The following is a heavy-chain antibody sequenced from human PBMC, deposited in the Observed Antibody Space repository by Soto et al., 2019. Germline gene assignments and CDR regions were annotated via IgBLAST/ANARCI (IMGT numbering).Heavy chain of an antibody. V-gene: IGHV3-23*01. CDR1: GFTFSSYA. J-gene: IGHJ4*02. CDR3: AKDPSSGFAMENYFDY. Sequence: EVQLSGSGGGLVQPGGSLRLSCAASGFTFSSYAMSWVRQAPGKGLEWVSAISGSSTSAYYADSVKGGFTISRDNSKNTLDLQMNSLRAEDTAVYYCAKDPSSGFAMENYFDYWGQGTLVTVSS. D-gene: IGHD3-10*01. CDR2: ISGSSTSA.